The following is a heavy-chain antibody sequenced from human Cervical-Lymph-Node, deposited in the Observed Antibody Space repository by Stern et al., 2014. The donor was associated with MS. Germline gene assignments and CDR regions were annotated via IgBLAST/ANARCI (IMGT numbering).Heavy chain of an antibody. CDR2: IWYDGSNR. Sequence: MQLVESGGGVVQPGRSLRLSCAASGFTFSSSGMHWVRQAPGKGLEWLGIIWYDGSNRYYADSVKGRFTISRDNSKNTLYLQMNSLRAEDTAVYYCAREGGNTAEYFQHWGQGTLVTVSS. D-gene: IGHD4-23*01. CDR1: GFTFSSSG. J-gene: IGHJ1*01. V-gene: IGHV3-33*01. CDR3: AREGGNTAEYFQH.